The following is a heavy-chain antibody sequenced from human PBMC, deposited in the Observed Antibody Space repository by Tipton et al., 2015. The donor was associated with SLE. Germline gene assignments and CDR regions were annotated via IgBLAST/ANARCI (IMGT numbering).Heavy chain of an antibody. CDR3: ARGPRGYDFWSGYYSWFDP. Sequence: TLSLTCTVSGGSISSSSYYWGWIRQPPGKGLEWIGSIYYSGSTYYNPSLKSRVTISVDTSKNQFSLKLSSVTAADTAVYYCARGPRGYDFWSGYYSWFDPWGQGTLVTVSS. CDR1: GGSISSSSYY. D-gene: IGHD3-3*01. CDR2: IYYSGST. V-gene: IGHV4-39*07. J-gene: IGHJ5*02.